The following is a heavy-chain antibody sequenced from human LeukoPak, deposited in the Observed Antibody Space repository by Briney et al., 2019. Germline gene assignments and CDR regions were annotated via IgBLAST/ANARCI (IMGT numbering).Heavy chain of an antibody. V-gene: IGHV4-4*01. CDR1: GFSISSTNW. CDR2: VSLTGDT. J-gene: IGHJ4*02. CDR3: SRESGAFCPFGY. Sequence: SETLSLTCGVSGFSISSTNWWSWVRQPPGQGLEWIGEVSLTGDTNYNPSLNGRFTMSLDGAINQLSLTPSSVTAADTAIYCCSRESGAFCPFGYWGQGTLVIVPP. D-gene: IGHD1-26*01.